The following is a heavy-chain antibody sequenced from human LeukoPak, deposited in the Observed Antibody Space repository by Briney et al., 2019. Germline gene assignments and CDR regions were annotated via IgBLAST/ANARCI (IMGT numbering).Heavy chain of an antibody. J-gene: IGHJ3*02. CDR1: RYTFTGYY. Sequence: ASVKVSFKASRYTFTGYYMHWVRQAPGQGLEWMGWINPNSGGTNYAQKFQGRVTMTRYTSISTAYMELSRLRSDDTAVYYCASASPKLYDTIAFDISGQGTKVTVSS. CDR3: ASASPKLYDTIAFDI. D-gene: IGHD3-9*01. CDR2: INPNSGGT. V-gene: IGHV1-2*02.